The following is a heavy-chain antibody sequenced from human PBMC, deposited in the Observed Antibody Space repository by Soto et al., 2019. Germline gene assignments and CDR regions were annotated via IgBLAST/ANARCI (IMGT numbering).Heavy chain of an antibody. CDR2: INHSGST. Sequence: SETLSLTCAVYGGSFSGYYWSWIRQPPGKGLEWIGEINHSGSTNYNPSLKSRVTISVDTSNNQFSLKLSSVTAADTVVYYCARKKPFVTVTKNYFDYWGQGTLVTVSS. CDR1: GGSFSGYY. CDR3: ARKKPFVTVTKNYFDY. V-gene: IGHV4-34*01. D-gene: IGHD4-17*01. J-gene: IGHJ4*02.